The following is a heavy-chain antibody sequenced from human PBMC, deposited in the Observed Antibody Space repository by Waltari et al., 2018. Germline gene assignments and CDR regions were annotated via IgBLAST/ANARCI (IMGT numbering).Heavy chain of an antibody. J-gene: IGHJ4*02. CDR3: VKDRLSASTYYFDY. V-gene: IGHV3-64D*06. Sequence: EVQLVESGGGLVQPGGSLRLSCSGSRFIFSSYAMHWVRQAPGKGREHGSTSSSNGGSTYYADSVKGRFTISRDNSMNTLFLQMNSLRVEDTAVYYCVKDRLSASTYYFDYWGQGTLVTVSS. CDR1: RFIFSSYA. D-gene: IGHD2-21*01. CDR2: SSSNGGST.